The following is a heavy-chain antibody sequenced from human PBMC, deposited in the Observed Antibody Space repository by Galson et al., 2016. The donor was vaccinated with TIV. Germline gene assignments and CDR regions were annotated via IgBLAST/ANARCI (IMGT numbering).Heavy chain of an antibody. CDR2: VNPKSGDT. Sequence: SVKVSCKASGYSFTDYYIHWVRQAPGQGFEWMGWVNPKSGDTNYAQKFQGRVAMTRDTSINTAYMALSRLRSDDTAVYYCARDGLDMTTAVALPDYWGQGTLVTVSS. CDR1: GYSFTDYY. V-gene: IGHV1-2*02. J-gene: IGHJ4*02. CDR3: ARDGLDMTTAVALPDY. D-gene: IGHD3/OR15-3a*01.